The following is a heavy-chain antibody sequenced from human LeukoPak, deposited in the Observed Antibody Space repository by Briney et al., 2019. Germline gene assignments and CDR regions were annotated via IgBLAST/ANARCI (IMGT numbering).Heavy chain of an antibody. CDR2: INHSGST. V-gene: IGHV4-34*01. CDR3: ARAAYSSPPAHFDY. CDR1: GGSFSGYY. Sequence: SETLSLTCAVYGGSFSGYYWSWIRQPPGKGLEWIGEINHSGSTNYNPSLKSRVTISVDTSKNQFSLKLSSVTAADTAVYYCARAAYSSPPAHFDYWGQGTLVTVSS. D-gene: IGHD6-13*01. J-gene: IGHJ4*02.